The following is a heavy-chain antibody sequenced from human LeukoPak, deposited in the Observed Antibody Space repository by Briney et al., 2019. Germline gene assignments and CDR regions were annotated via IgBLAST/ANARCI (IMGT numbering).Heavy chain of an antibody. CDR1: GFTVSSNY. J-gene: IGHJ5*02. D-gene: IGHD3-10*01. V-gene: IGHV3-53*01. CDR2: IYSGGST. Sequence: GGSLRLSCAASGFTVSSNYMSWVRQAPGKGLEWVSVIYSGGSTYYADSVKGRFTIFRDNSKNTLYLQMNSLRAEDTAVYYCARYGSGTRGFDPWGQGTLVTVSS. CDR3: ARYGSGTRGFDP.